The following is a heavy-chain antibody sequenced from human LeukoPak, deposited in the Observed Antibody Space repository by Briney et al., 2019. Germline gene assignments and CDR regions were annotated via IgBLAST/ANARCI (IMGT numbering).Heavy chain of an antibody. V-gene: IGHV3-74*01. J-gene: IGHJ4*02. D-gene: IGHD3-10*01. CDR1: GFTFTNYW. Sequence: GGSVRLSCAASGFTFTNYWMHWVRQVPGKGLVWVSRIKSDGSSTHYADSVKGRFTISRDNARNTLYLQMNSLRAEDTAVYYCASELRLGYWGQGILVTVSS. CDR2: IKSDGSST. CDR3: ASELRLGY.